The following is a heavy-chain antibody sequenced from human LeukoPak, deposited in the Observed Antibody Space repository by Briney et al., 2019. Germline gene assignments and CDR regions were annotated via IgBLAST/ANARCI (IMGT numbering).Heavy chain of an antibody. J-gene: IGHJ5*02. D-gene: IGHD3-16*01. CDR1: GSTFNSYA. CDR3: AKVWGGPMGWFDP. Sequence: PGGSLRLSCAVSGSTFNSYAMSWVRQAPGKGLEWVSAISGSGGSTYYADSVKGRFIISRDNSKNTLYLQMNSLRDEDTAVYYCAKVWGGPMGWFDPWGRGTLVTVSS. CDR2: ISGSGGST. V-gene: IGHV3-23*01.